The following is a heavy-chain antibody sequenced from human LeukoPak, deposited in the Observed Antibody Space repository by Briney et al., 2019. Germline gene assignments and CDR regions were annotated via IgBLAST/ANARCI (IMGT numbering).Heavy chain of an antibody. CDR2: IRYDGTNQ. CDR1: GVTLSSYG. J-gene: IGHJ4*02. V-gene: IGHV3-30*02. D-gene: IGHD2-8*02. CDR3: ATAFGTGAPFEY. Sequence: GGSLRLSCVASGVTLSSYGMHWVRQAPGKGLEGGAYIRYDGTNQYNADSLKGRFTVSRDNSQNTLYLQMNTLRAEDTAVYYCATAFGTGAPFEYWGQGTLVTVSS.